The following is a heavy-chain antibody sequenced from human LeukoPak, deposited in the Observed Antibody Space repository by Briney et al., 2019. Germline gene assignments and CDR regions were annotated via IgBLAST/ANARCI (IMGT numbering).Heavy chain of an antibody. CDR1: GGSISSYY. J-gene: IGHJ4*02. Sequence: PETLSLTCTVSGGSISSYYWSWIRQPPGKGLEWIGYIYYSGSTNYNPSLKSRVTISVDTSKNQFSLKLSSVTAADTAVYYCARKLRGYSYVDYWGQGTLVTVSS. CDR3: ARKLRGYSYVDY. V-gene: IGHV4-59*01. D-gene: IGHD5-18*01. CDR2: IYYSGST.